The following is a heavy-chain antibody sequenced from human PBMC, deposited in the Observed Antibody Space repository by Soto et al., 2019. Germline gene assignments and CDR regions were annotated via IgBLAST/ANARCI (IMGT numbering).Heavy chain of an antibody. CDR2: IYYSGST. D-gene: IGHD6-13*01. J-gene: IGHJ5*02. CDR1: GGSINDYY. Sequence: SETLSLTCTVSGGSINDYYWNWIRKPPGKGLEWLGYIYYSGSTNYSPAIKSRVTISVDTSRNQFSIKVTSVTAADTAVYYCTRGVPNPGYSSSWYENWFDPWGQGTLVTVSS. V-gene: IGHV4-59*01. CDR3: TRGVPNPGYSSSWYENWFDP.